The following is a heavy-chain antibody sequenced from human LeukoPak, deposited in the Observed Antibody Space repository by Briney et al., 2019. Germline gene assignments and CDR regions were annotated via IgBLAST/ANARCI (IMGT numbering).Heavy chain of an antibody. D-gene: IGHD6-13*01. CDR3: ARETRYSSSWYLEDAFDI. V-gene: IGHV4-59*01. CDR1: GGSFSGYY. Sequence: SETLSLTCAVYGGSFSGYYWSWIRQPPGKGLEWIGYIYYSGSTNYNPSLKSRVTISVDTSKNQFSLKLSSVTAADTAVYYCARETRYSSSWYLEDAFDIWGQGTMVTVSS. J-gene: IGHJ3*02. CDR2: IYYSGST.